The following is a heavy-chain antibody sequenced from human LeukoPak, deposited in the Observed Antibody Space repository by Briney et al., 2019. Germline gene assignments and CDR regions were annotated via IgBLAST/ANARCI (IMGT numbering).Heavy chain of an antibody. CDR2: ISGGSTYI. Sequence: GGSLRLSCAVSGFPFSSYSFNWVRQSPGKGLEWVSAISGGSTYIYYADSVKGRFTISRDNAKNSPYLQMNSLRAEDTAVYYCARGLTTISDNWFDPWGQGTLVTVSS. CDR1: GFPFSSYS. CDR3: ARGLTTISDNWFDP. D-gene: IGHD4-11*01. V-gene: IGHV3-21*01. J-gene: IGHJ5*02.